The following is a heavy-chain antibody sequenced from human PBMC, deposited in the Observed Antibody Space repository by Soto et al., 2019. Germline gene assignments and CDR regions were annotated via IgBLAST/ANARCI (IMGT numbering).Heavy chain of an antibody. CDR2: IYWDDDK. CDR1: GFSLNTSGVG. Sequence: QITLKESGPTLVRPTQTLTLTCTFSGFSLNTSGVGVGWIRQPPGKALEWLALIYWDDDKRYSPSLKTRLTITKDTSKNQVVLTMTNMDPMDTATYYCAHSFYGDYVEWKHRNWFDPWGQGTLVTVSS. J-gene: IGHJ5*02. D-gene: IGHD4-17*01. CDR3: AHSFYGDYVEWKHRNWFDP. V-gene: IGHV2-5*02.